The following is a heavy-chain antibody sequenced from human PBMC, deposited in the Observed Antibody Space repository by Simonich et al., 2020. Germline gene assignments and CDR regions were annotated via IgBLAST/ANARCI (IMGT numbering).Heavy chain of an antibody. D-gene: IGHD6-13*01. J-gene: IGHJ5*02. CDR1: GYTFTGYY. V-gene: IGHV1-2*06. CDR3: AREEANGYSSSWNWFDP. Sequence: QVQLVQSGAEVKKPGASVKVSCKASGYTFTGYYMHWVRQAPGQGMEWVGRSNTKGGGKNYEKKFQGRVTMTRDTAISTAYMELSRLRSDDTAVYYCAREEANGYSSSWNWFDPWGQGTLVTVSS. CDR2: SNTKGGGK.